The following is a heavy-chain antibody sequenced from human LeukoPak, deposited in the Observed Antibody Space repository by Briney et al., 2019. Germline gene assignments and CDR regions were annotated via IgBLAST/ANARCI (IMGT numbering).Heavy chain of an antibody. J-gene: IGHJ4*02. V-gene: IGHV4-4*07. CDR1: GGSINSYY. Sequence: PSETLSLTCTVSGGSINSYYWSWIRQPTGKGLEWIGRIYSSGSTNYNPSLKSRVSMSVDTSKNQFSLKLTSVTAADTAVYYCARGGKATVVTMWGQGILVTVSS. CDR2: IYSSGST. CDR3: ARGGKATVVTM. D-gene: IGHD4-23*01.